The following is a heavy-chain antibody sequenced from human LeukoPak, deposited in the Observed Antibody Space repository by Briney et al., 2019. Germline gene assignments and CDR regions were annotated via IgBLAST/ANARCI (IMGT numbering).Heavy chain of an antibody. CDR2: ISGSGGST. J-gene: IGHJ6*02. V-gene: IGHV3-23*01. CDR3: AKDDGRGDYYYYGMDV. D-gene: IGHD3-10*01. CDR1: GFTFSIYA. Sequence: PGGSLRLSCAASGFTFSIYAMSWVRQAPGKGLEWVSAISGSGGSTYYADSVKGRFTISRDNSKNTLYLQMNSLRAEDTAVYYCAKDDGRGDYYYYGMDVWGQGTTVTVSS.